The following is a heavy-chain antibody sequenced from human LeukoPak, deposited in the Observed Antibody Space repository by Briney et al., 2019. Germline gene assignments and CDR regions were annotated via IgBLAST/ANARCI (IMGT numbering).Heavy chain of an antibody. CDR3: AKVLWFGELSNPMDV. Sequence: GGSLRLSCAASGFTFSSYAMHWVRQAPGKGLEWVAVISYDGSTKYYAHSVRGRFTISRDNSKNTLYLQMNSLRAEDTAVYYCAKVLWFGELSNPMDVWGQGTTVTVFS. CDR2: ISYDGSTK. D-gene: IGHD3-10*01. J-gene: IGHJ6*02. V-gene: IGHV3-30*07. CDR1: GFTFSSYA.